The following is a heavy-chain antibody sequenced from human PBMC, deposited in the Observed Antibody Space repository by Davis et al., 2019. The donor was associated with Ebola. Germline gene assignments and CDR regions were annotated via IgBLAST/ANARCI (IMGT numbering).Heavy chain of an antibody. Sequence: GGSLRLSCAASGFTFSNFWMNWIRQAPGKGLEWVAVISYDGSNKYYADSVKGRFTISRDNSKNTLYLQMNSLRVEDTAVYYCAKGSVTIFGVAPDYYGMDVWGKGTTVTVSS. CDR3: AKGSVTIFGVAPDYYGMDV. CDR1: GFTFSNFW. V-gene: IGHV3-30*18. J-gene: IGHJ6*04. CDR2: ISYDGSNK. D-gene: IGHD3-3*01.